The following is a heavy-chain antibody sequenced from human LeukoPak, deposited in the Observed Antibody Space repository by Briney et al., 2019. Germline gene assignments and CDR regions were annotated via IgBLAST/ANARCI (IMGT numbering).Heavy chain of an antibody. J-gene: IGHJ3*02. CDR1: GGSISSYY. V-gene: IGHV4-4*07. CDR2: IYTSGST. CDR3: ASWDDLRFLEWLPHTDAFDI. D-gene: IGHD3-3*01. Sequence: PSETLSLTCTVSGGSISSYYWSWIRQPAGKGLEWIGRIYTSGSTNYNPSLKSRVTMSVDPSKNQFSLKLSSVTAADTAVYYCASWDDLRFLEWLPHTDAFDIWGQGTMVTVSS.